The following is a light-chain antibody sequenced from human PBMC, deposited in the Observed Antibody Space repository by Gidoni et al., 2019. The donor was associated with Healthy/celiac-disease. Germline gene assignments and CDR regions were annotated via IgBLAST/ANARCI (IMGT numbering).Light chain of an antibody. J-gene: IGLJ1*01. CDR1: SGYSNYK. CDR2: VGTGGIVG. Sequence: QPVLTQTPSASASLGASVTLTCTLSSGYSNYKVDWYQQRPGKGPRFGMRVGTGGIVGSKGDGIPDRCSVLGSGLNRYLTIKNIQEEDESDYHCGADHGSGSNFVYVFGTGTKVTVL. V-gene: IGLV9-49*01. CDR3: GADHGSGSNFVYV.